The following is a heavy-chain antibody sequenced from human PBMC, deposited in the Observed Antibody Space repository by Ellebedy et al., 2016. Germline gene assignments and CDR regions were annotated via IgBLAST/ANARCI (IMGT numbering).Heavy chain of an antibody. Sequence: GESLEISCAASGFTFTTHDMHWVRQAPGKGLEWVALISHDGLTTFYADSVKGRFTISRDNSKDTLYLQVHSLRADDTAVYYCAQPRNHFAFDCWGQGTLVTVSS. V-gene: IGHV3-30*03. CDR2: ISHDGLTT. J-gene: IGHJ4*02. D-gene: IGHD1-14*01. CDR1: GFTFTTHD. CDR3: AQPRNHFAFDC.